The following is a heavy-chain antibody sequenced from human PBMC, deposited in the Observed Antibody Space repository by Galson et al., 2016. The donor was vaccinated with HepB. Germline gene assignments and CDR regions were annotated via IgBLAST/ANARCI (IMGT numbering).Heavy chain of an antibody. Sequence: SVKVSCKASGYTFTIFYIHWVRQIPGEGLEWMGMINPSRGSTQYSQKFQGRLTMTRDTSTSTIYMELSSLRSDDTAVYYCARGHDDVDIVTAAWGQGTLVTVSA. CDR1: GYTFTIFY. D-gene: IGHD5-12*01. CDR3: ARGHDDVDIVTAA. J-gene: IGHJ5*02. CDR2: INPSRGST. V-gene: IGHV1-46*01.